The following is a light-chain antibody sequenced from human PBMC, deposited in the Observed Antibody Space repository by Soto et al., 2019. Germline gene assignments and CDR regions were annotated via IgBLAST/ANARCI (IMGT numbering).Light chain of an antibody. J-gene: IGLJ1*01. V-gene: IGLV1-44*01. Sequence: QSVLTQPPSASGTPGQRVTVSCSGSTSDIGTNAVNWFQHLPGTAPRLLIYTNNQRPSGVPDRFSGSKSGASASLAISGLQSEDEATYYCATCHDSFYVFGTGTKLTVL. CDR1: TSDIGTNA. CDR3: ATCHDSFYV. CDR2: TNN.